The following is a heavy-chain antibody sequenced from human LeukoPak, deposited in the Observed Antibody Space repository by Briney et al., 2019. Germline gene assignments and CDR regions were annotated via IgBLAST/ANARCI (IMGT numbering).Heavy chain of an antibody. CDR1: GYSFTSYW. CDR3: ARQEGYGSGSYTYYFDY. CDR2: IYPGDSDT. V-gene: IGHV5-51*01. J-gene: IGHJ4*02. D-gene: IGHD3-10*01. Sequence: GESLKISCKGSGYSFTSYWIGWVRQMPGKGLEWMGIIYPGDSDTRYSPSFQGQVTISADKSISTAYLQWSSLKASGTAMYYCARQEGYGSGSYTYYFDYWGQGTLVTVSP.